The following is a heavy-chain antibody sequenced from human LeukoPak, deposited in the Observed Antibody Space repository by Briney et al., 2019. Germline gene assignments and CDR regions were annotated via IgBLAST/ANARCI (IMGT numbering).Heavy chain of an antibody. CDR2: ISYDGSNK. D-gene: IGHD2-2*01. CDR3: ARDQDIVVVPAAILDY. CDR1: GFTFSSYA. Sequence: PGGSLRLSCAASGFTFSSYAMHWVRQAPGKGLEWVAVISYDGSNKYYADSVKGRFTISRDNSKNTLYLQMSSLRAEDTAVYYCARDQDIVVVPAAILDYWGQGTLVTVSS. J-gene: IGHJ4*02. V-gene: IGHV3-30-3*01.